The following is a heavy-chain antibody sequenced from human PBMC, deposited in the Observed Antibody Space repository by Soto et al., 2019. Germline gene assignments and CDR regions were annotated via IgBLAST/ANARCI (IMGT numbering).Heavy chain of an antibody. Sequence: QLQLQESGPGLVKPSETLSLTCTVSGGSISSSSYYWGWIRQPPGKGLEWIGSIYYSGSTYYNPPLKSRVTISVDTSKNQFSLKLSSVTAADTAVYYCARDSIAAAPVNAFDIWGQGTMVTVSS. V-gene: IGHV4-39*01. CDR1: GGSISSSSYY. CDR3: ARDSIAAAPVNAFDI. CDR2: IYYSGST. J-gene: IGHJ3*02. D-gene: IGHD6-25*01.